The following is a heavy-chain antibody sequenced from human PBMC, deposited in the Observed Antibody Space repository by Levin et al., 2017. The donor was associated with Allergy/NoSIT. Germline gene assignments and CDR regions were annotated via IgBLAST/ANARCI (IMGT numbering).Heavy chain of an antibody. J-gene: IGHJ5*02. CDR3: ARVVQGLIAAADLIWFDP. CDR2: IYYSGST. V-gene: IGHV4-59*01. D-gene: IGHD6-13*01. Sequence: PSETLSLTCTVSGGSISNYYWSWIRQPPGKGLEWIGYIYYSGSTNYNPSLKSRVTISVDTSKNQISLKLSSVTAADTAVYYCARVVQGLIAAADLIWFDPWGQGTLVTVSS. CDR1: GGSISNYY.